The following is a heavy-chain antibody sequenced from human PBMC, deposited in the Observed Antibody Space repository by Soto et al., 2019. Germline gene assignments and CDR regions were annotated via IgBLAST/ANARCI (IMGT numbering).Heavy chain of an antibody. J-gene: IGHJ4*02. D-gene: IGHD2-2*01. V-gene: IGHV4-39*01. Sequence: ETLSLTCTVSGGSISSSSYYWGWIRQPPGKGLEWIGSIYYSGSTYYNPSLKSRVTISVDTSKNQFSLKLSSVTAADTAVYYCARRDIVVVPAAPFDYWGQGTLVTVSS. CDR1: GGSISSSSYY. CDR3: ARRDIVVVPAAPFDY. CDR2: IYYSGST.